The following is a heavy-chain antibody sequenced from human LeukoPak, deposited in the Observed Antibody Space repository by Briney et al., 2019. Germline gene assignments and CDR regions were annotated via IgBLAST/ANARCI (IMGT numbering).Heavy chain of an antibody. CDR1: GFTFTTYG. Sequence: GGSLRLSCAASGFTFTTYGMNWVRQAPGKGLEWVSYLSGRSNSIYYAESVKGRLTISRDNAKNSLYLQMNSLRDEDTAVYYCARERLGYSDFDYWGQGTLVTVSS. CDR2: LSGRSNSI. J-gene: IGHJ4*02. CDR3: ARERLGYSDFDY. D-gene: IGHD6-13*01. V-gene: IGHV3-48*02.